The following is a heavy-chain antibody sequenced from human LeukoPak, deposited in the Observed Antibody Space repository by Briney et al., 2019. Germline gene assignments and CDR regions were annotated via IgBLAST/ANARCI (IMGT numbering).Heavy chain of an antibody. CDR2: INQDGSEK. CDR1: GFTFSSYW. CDR3: TSLIDY. D-gene: IGHD2-8*01. V-gene: IGHV3-7*03. Sequence: GGTLRLSCAASGFTFSSYWMSWVRQAPGKGLEWVANINQDGSEKYYVDSVKSRFTISRDNAKNSLYLQMNSLRAEDTAVYYCTSLIDYWGQGTLVTVSS. J-gene: IGHJ4*02.